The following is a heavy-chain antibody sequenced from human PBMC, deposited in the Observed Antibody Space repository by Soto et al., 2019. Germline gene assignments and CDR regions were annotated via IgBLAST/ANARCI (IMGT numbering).Heavy chain of an antibody. CDR1: GYTFTSYG. CDR3: AIESERFRVGSGSDP. V-gene: IGHV1-18*01. D-gene: IGHD3-10*01. J-gene: IGHJ5*02. Sequence: ASVKVSCQASGYTFTSYGISWVRQAPGQGLEWMGWISAYNGNTNYAQKLQGRVTMTTDTSTSTAYMELRSLRSDDTAVSYCAIESERFRVGSGSDPWGKGTLVT. CDR2: ISAYNGNT.